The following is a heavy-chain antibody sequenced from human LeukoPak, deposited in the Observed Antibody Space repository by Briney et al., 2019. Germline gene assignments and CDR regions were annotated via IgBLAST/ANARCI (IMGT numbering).Heavy chain of an antibody. J-gene: IGHJ5*02. CDR3: AASPDCSGGSCFPSWFDP. V-gene: IGHV3-21*01. CDR2: ISSSSSYI. CDR1: GFTFSSYS. D-gene: IGHD2-15*01. Sequence: GGSLRLSCAASGFTFSSYSMNWVRQAPGKGLEWVSSISSSSSYIYYADSVKGRFTISRDNAKNSLYLQMNSLRAEDTAVYYCAASPDCSGGSCFPSWFDPWGQGTLVTVSS.